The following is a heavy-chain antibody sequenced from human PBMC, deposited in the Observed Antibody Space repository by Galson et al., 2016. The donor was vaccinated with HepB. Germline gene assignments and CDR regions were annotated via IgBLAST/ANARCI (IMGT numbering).Heavy chain of an antibody. CDR1: GFTFSSYA. J-gene: IGHJ5*02. CDR2: ISGSGGST. Sequence: SLRLSCAAPGFTFSSYAMSWVRQAPGKGLEWVSAISGSGGSTYYADSVKGRFTISRDNSKNTLYLQMNSLRAEDTAVYYCAKAADYYDSSGYYYLNWFDPWGQGTLVTVSS. D-gene: IGHD3-22*01. CDR3: AKAADYYDSSGYYYLNWFDP. V-gene: IGHV3-23*01.